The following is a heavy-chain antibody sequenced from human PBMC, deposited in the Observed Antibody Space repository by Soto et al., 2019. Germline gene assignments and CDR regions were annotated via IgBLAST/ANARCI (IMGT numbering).Heavy chain of an antibody. CDR1: AFSLTSCS. V-gene: IGHV3-23*01. J-gene: IGHJ5*02. CDR2: LSRSGGAT. Sequence: QPGGSLRLSCVPSAFSLTSCSMSWVRQTPGKGLEWVSALSRSGGATYYADSVKGRFTISRDTSTNTLYLQMSNLRAEDTAIYYCAKGEMATIRNSFDPWGQGTLVTVSS. D-gene: IGHD5-12*01. CDR3: AKGEMATIRNSFDP.